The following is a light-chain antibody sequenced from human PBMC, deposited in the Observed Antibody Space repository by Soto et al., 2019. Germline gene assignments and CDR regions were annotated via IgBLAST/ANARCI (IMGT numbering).Light chain of an antibody. V-gene: IGLV4-69*01. CDR3: QSWGTGIVV. J-gene: IGLJ2*01. Sequence: QLVLTQSPSASASLGASVKLTCTLSSGHSNYAIAWHQQQPEKGPRYLMKLNSDGSHSKGDGIPDRFSGSSSGAERYLTISSLHSDDEADYYCQSWGTGIVVFGGGTKLTVL. CDR1: SGHSNYA. CDR2: LNSDGSH.